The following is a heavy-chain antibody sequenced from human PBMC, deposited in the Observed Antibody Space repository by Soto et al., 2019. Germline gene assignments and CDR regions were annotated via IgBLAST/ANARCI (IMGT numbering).Heavy chain of an antibody. Sequence: AGGSLRLSCAASGFTFSSYAMHWVRQAPGKGLEWVAVISYDGSNKYYADSVKGRLTISRDNSKNTLYLQMNSLRAEDTAVYYCAREKYYDFWSFSSTYYYYYGMDVWGQGTTVTVSS. CDR1: GFTFSSYA. V-gene: IGHV3-30-3*01. D-gene: IGHD3-3*01. J-gene: IGHJ6*02. CDR3: AREKYYDFWSFSSTYYYYYGMDV. CDR2: ISYDGSNK.